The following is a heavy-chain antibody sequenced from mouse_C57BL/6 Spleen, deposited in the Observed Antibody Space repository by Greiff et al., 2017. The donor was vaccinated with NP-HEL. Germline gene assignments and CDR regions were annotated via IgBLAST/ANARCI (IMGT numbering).Heavy chain of an antibody. CDR2: INPNNGGT. CDR1: GYTFTDYN. D-gene: IGHD1-1*01. CDR3: ARGGDYYDGYAMDY. J-gene: IGHJ4*01. V-gene: IGHV1-18*01. Sequence: EVQLQQSGPELVKPGASVKIPCKASGYTFTDYNMDWVKQSHGKSLEWIGDINPNNGGTIYNQKFKGKATLTVDKSSSTADRELRSLTSEDTAVYYCARGGDYYDGYAMDYWGQGTSVTVSS.